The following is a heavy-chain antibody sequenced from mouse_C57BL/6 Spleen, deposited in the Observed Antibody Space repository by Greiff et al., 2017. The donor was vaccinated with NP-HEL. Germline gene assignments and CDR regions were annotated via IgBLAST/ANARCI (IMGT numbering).Heavy chain of an antibody. V-gene: IGHV1-5*01. CDR1: GYTFTSYW. Sequence: VQLQQSGTVLARPGASVKMSCKTSGYTFTSYWMHWVKQRPGQGLEWIGAIYPGNSDTSYNQQFKGKAKLTAVTSASTAYLELSSLTNEDSAVYYCTRVGDSSGYWFAYWGQGTLVTVSA. J-gene: IGHJ3*01. CDR2: IYPGNSDT. D-gene: IGHD3-2*02. CDR3: TRVGDSSGYWFAY.